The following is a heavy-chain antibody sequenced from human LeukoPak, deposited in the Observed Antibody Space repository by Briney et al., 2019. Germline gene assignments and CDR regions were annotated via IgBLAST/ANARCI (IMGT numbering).Heavy chain of an antibody. CDR3: ARDQGYYGSGSTDS. CDR2: ISSSSSTI. J-gene: IGHJ5*02. Sequence: GGSLRLSCAASGFTFSSYSMNWVRQAPGKGLEWVSYISSSSSTIYYADSVKGRFTISRDNAKNSLYLQMNSLRAEDTAVYYCARDQGYYGSGSTDSWGQGTLVTVSS. D-gene: IGHD3-10*01. CDR1: GFTFSSYS. V-gene: IGHV3-48*01.